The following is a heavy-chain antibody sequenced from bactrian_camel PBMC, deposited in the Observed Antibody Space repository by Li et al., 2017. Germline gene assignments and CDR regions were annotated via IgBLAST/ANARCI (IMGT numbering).Heavy chain of an antibody. J-gene: IGHJ4*01. V-gene: IGHV3S55*01. Sequence: HVQLVESGGGSVQAGGSLKLSCAASAYIFDHCSMGWYRQAPGKGRESVSRFERDGGIKYADPVKGRFTISQDNAATKKTLYLEMNSLKPEDTATYYCRAACWVGNLWIRWGQGTQVTVS. D-gene: IGHD3*01. CDR2: FERDGGI. CDR3: RAACWVGNLWIR. CDR1: AYIFDHCS.